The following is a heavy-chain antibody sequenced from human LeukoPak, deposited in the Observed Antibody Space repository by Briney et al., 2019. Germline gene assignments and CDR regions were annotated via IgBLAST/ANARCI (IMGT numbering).Heavy chain of an antibody. CDR2: IYTSGST. V-gene: IGHV4-4*07. J-gene: IGHJ5*02. CDR1: GGSISSYY. CDR3: ATVRDYGDSGWFDP. D-gene: IGHD4-17*01. Sequence: PSETLSLTCTVSGGSISSYYWSWIRQPAGKGLEWIGRIYTSGSTNYNPSLKSRVTMSVDTSKNQFSLKLSSVTAADTAVYYCATVRDYGDSGWFDPWGQGTLVTVSS.